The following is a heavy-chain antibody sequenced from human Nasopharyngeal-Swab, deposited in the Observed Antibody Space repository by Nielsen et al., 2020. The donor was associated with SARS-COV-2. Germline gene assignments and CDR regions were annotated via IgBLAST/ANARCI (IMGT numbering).Heavy chain of an antibody. CDR2: INPSGGST. J-gene: IGHJ4*02. CDR1: GYTFTSYY. V-gene: IGHV1-46*01. D-gene: IGHD6-13*01. Sequence: ASVKVSCKASGYTFTSYYMHWVRQAPGQGLEWMGIINPSGGSTSYAQKFQGRVTMTRDTSTSTVYMELSSLRSEDTAVYYCARDRYLIPSAVGKDYWGQGTLVTVSS. CDR3: ARDRYLIPSAVGKDY.